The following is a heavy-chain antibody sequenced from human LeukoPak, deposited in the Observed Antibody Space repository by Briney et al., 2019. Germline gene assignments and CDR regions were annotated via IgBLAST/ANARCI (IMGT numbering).Heavy chain of an antibody. CDR2: ISGSGGTT. J-gene: IGHJ4*02. CDR3: ARERGNNGGNTNGYFDY. D-gene: IGHD4-23*01. CDR1: GFTFSRYA. V-gene: IGHV3-23*01. Sequence: GGSLRLSCAASGFTFSRYAMSWVRQAPGKGLEWVSVISGSGGTTYSADSVRGRFTISRDNSKNTLFLQMNSLRADYTTAYYCARERGNNGGNTNGYFDYWGQGTLVTVSS.